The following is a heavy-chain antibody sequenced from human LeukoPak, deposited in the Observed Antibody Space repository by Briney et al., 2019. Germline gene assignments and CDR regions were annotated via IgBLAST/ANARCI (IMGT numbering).Heavy chain of an antibody. J-gene: IGHJ6*02. D-gene: IGHD3-3*01. V-gene: IGHV3-66*01. CDR2: IYSGGST. Sequence: GGSLRLSCAASGFTVSSNYMSWVRQAPGKGLEWVSVIYSGGSTYYADSVKGRFTISRDNSKNTLYLQMNSLRAEDTAVYYCARTYDFWSGYSLHPTTKDYGMDVWGQGTTVTVSS. CDR1: GFTVSSNY. CDR3: ARTYDFWSGYSLHPTTKDYGMDV.